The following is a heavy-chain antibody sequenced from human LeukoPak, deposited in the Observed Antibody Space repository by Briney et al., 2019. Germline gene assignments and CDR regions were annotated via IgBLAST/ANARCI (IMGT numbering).Heavy chain of an antibody. J-gene: IGHJ4*02. V-gene: IGHV1-2*02. CDR2: INPDSGGT. Sequence: GASVKVSCKASGYTFTGYYIHWVRQAPGQGLEWMGWINPDSGGTNNAQKFQGRVTMIRDTSFSTAYMELSRLTYDDTAVYYCARDQGSSGWSDFDYWGQGTLVTVSS. D-gene: IGHD6-19*01. CDR1: GYTFTGYY. CDR3: ARDQGSSGWSDFDY.